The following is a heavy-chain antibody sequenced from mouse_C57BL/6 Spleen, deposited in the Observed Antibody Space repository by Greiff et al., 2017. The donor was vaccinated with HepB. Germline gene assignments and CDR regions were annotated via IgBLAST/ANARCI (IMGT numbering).Heavy chain of an antibody. CDR1: GFTFSSYG. Sequence: EVMLVESGGDLVKPGGSLKLSCAASGFTFSSYGMSWVRQTPDKRLEWVATISSGGSYTYYPDSVKGRFTISRDNAKNTLYLQMSSLKSEDTAMYYCARHGDYYYGSSWYFDVWGTGTTVTVSS. CDR2: ISSGGSYT. D-gene: IGHD1-1*01. J-gene: IGHJ1*03. V-gene: IGHV5-6*01. CDR3: ARHGDYYYGSSWYFDV.